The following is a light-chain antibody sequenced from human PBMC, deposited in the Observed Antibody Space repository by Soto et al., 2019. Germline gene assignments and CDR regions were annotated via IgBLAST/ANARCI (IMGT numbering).Light chain of an antibody. CDR2: GAS. Sequence: ETVLTQSPGTLSLSPGERATLSCRASQTIRSNYLAWYRQTPGQAPRLFIYGASNRATGIADRFSGSGSGRDFTLIISRLEPEDFALYYCQQYGSSPWTFGQGTKVETK. V-gene: IGKV3-20*01. CDR1: QTIRSNY. J-gene: IGKJ1*01. CDR3: QQYGSSPWT.